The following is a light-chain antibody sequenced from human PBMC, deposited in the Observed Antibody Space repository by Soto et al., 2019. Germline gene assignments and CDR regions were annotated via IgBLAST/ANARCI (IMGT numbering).Light chain of an antibody. Sequence: QSALTQAASVSGSPGQSITISCTGTSSDVGAYDFVSWYQQYPGKAPKLVIYDVTDRPSGVSNRFSGSKSGNTASLTISGLQAEDEADYYCSSFVHKNNLLFGGGTKLTVL. CDR1: SSDVGAYDF. CDR2: DVT. V-gene: IGLV2-14*01. J-gene: IGLJ2*01. CDR3: SSFVHKNNLL.